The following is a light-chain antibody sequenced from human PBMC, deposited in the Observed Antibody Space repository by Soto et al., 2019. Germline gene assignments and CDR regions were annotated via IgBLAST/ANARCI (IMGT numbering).Light chain of an antibody. CDR1: QTIDNR. J-gene: IGKJ1*01. V-gene: IGKV3-15*01. Sequence: IVMTQSPATLSVSPGERATLSCRASQTIDNRLAWYQQRPGQAPRLLIYGASIRATGIPARFSGSGSGTEFTLTISGLQSEDFATYYCQQYYSYWTFGQGTKVEIK. CDR2: GAS. CDR3: QQYYSYWT.